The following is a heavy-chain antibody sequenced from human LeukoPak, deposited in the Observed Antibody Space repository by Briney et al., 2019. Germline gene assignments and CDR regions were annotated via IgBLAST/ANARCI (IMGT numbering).Heavy chain of an antibody. Sequence: PSQTLSLTCTVSGGSISSGGYYWSWIRQPPGKGLEWIGYIYHSGSTYYNPSLKSRVTISVDRSKNQFSLKLSSVTAADTAVYYCARDGKYSYGRYYFDYWGQGTLVTVSS. CDR3: ARDGKYSYGRYYFDY. D-gene: IGHD5-18*01. CDR1: GGSISSGGYY. V-gene: IGHV4-30-2*01. J-gene: IGHJ4*02. CDR2: IYHSGST.